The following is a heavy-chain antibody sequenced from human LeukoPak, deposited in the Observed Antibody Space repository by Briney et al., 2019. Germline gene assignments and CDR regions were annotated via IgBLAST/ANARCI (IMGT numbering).Heavy chain of an antibody. CDR1: GASISSGDYH. V-gene: IGHV4-30-4*01. Sequence: SETLSLTCTVSGASISSGDYHWNWLPQPPGKGLVWIGFIHDSGRTYYNPSLKSRVSISRDMSKNQLSLMLSSVTAADTAVYYCARGFGAGNYYYGWFDPWGQGTLVSVSS. CDR3: ARGFGAGNYYYGWFDP. J-gene: IGHJ5*02. D-gene: IGHD3-10*01. CDR2: IHDSGRT.